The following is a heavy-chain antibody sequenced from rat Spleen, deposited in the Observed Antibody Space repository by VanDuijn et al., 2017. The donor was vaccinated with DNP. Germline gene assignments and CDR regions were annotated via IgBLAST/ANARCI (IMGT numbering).Heavy chain of an antibody. CDR3: ARHGFLRDYWYFDF. CDR2: ITSSGGST. J-gene: IGHJ1*01. V-gene: IGHV5-31*01. CDR1: GFTFNYYW. Sequence: EVQLVESGGGLVQPGRSLKLSCVASGFTFNYYWMAWIRQVPGKGLEWIASITSSGGSTYYPDSVKGRFTISRDNAKSSLYLQMNSLKSEDTATYYCARHGFLRDYWYFDFWGPGTMVTVSS. D-gene: IGHD4-1*01.